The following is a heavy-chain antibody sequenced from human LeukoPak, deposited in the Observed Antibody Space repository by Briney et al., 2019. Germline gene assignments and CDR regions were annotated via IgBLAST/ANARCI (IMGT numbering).Heavy chain of an antibody. Sequence: ASVKVSCKASGYTFTTYGIVWLRQAPGEGIQWMGWISPYNDNTKYAQKLQGRVTITADESTSTAYMELSSLRSEDTAVYYCARYYYGSGSYFGYWGQGTLVTVSS. CDR2: ISPYNDNT. J-gene: IGHJ4*02. CDR1: GYTFTTYG. CDR3: ARYYYGSGSYFGY. V-gene: IGHV1-18*01. D-gene: IGHD3-10*01.